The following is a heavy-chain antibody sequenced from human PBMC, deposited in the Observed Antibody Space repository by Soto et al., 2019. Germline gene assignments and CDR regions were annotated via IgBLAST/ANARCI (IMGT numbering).Heavy chain of an antibody. J-gene: IGHJ5*02. CDR2: INHSGST. D-gene: IGHD6-6*01. Sequence: SETLSLTCAVYGGSFSGYYWSWIRQPPGKGLEWIGEINHSGSTNYNPSLKSRVTISVDTSKNQFSLKLSSVTAADTAVYYCARVAYSSSNWFDPWGQGTLVTVSS. CDR1: GGSFSGYY. V-gene: IGHV4-34*01. CDR3: ARVAYSSSNWFDP.